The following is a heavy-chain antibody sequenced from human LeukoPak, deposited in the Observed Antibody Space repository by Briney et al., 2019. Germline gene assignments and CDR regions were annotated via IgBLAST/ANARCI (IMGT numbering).Heavy chain of an antibody. CDR2: IKQDGSEK. CDR1: GFTFSSYW. J-gene: IGHJ3*02. CDR3: ARDSTVTTDKDAFDI. Sequence: GGSLRLSCAASGFTFSSYWMSWVRQAPGKGLEWVANIKQDGSEKYYVDSVKGRFTISRDNAKNSLYLQMNSLRAEDTAVYYCARDSTVTTDKDAFDIWGQGTMVTVSS. D-gene: IGHD4-17*01. V-gene: IGHV3-7*01.